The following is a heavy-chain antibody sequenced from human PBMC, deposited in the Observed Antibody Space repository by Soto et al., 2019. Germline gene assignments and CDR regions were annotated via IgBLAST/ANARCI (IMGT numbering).Heavy chain of an antibody. CDR3: ARGEPHSSGWNSDF. CDR2: INPSGGTT. V-gene: IGHV1-46*01. CDR1: GYRLTSNY. D-gene: IGHD6-19*01. J-gene: IGHJ4*02. Sequence: QVQLVRSGAEVKKPGASVKVSCTASGYRLTSNYIHWVRQAPGEGLEWMGKINPSGGTTRYGQKFQGRVTMTRDTSTSTVYMEMSSLRSEDTAVYYCARGEPHSSGWNSDFWGQGTLVIVSP.